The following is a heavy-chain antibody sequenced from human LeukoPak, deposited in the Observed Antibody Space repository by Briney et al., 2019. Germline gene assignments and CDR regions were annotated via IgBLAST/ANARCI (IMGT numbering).Heavy chain of an antibody. J-gene: IGHJ5*01. CDR1: GGSIKSYY. V-gene: IGHV4-59*08. Sequence: SETLSRTCTVSGGSIKSYYWSWIRQPPGKRLEWIGYIDNSGSANRNPSLKSRVTISADTSKNQFFLKLSSVTAADTAVYYCARHLVRDGYNYFFGSWGQGTLVTVSS. CDR2: IDNSGSA. D-gene: IGHD5-12*01. CDR3: ARHLVRDGYNYFFGS.